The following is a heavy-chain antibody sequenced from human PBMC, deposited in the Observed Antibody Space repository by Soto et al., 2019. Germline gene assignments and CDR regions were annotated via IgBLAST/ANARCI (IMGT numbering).Heavy chain of an antibody. CDR3: AKGSRRCGLNWYFHL. J-gene: IGHJ2*01. CDR2: ISYDGSNE. Sequence: QVQLVESGGGVVQPGRSLRLSCAASGFTFSTHGMHWVRQAPGKGLEWVTVISYDGSNEYYADSVKGRFTLSRDNSKNTLYLQMNSLSAEDTALYYCAKGSRRCGLNWYFHLWGRGTLVTVSS. V-gene: IGHV3-30*18. CDR1: GFTFSTHG. D-gene: IGHD2-21*01.